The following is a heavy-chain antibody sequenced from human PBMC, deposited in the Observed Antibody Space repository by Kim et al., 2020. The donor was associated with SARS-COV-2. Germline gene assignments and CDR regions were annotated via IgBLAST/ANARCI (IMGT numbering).Heavy chain of an antibody. Sequence: GGSLRLSCAASGFTFSDHYMDWVRQAPGKGLEWVARSRNKANSYTTEYAASVKGRFTIARDDSKNSLCLQMNSLKTEDTAVYYCTRGIIRRSYSSFDYWGQGARVTASS. CDR1: GFTFSDHY. D-gene: IGHD3-10*01. V-gene: IGHV3-72*01. CDR3: TRGIIRRSYSSFDY. CDR2: SRNKANSYTT. J-gene: IGHJ4*02.